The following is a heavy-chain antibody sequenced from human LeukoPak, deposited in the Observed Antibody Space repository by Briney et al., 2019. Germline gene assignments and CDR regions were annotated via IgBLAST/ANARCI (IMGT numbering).Heavy chain of an antibody. CDR3: AKGSGYYFDY. D-gene: IGHD2-15*01. Sequence: GGSLRLSCAASGFTFSSYGMHWVRQAPGKGLEWVAFIPYDGSNKYYADSLKGRFTISRDNSKNTLYLQMNNLRPEDTAVYYCAKGSGYYFDYWAQGTLVTVSS. CDR1: GFTFSSYG. CDR2: IPYDGSNK. V-gene: IGHV3-30*02. J-gene: IGHJ4*02.